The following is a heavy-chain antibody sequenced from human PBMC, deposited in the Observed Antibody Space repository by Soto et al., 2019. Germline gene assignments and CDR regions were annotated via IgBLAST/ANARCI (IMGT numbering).Heavy chain of an antibody. CDR1: GCSISIGGYY. CDR2: IYYSGST. CDR3: ARTFSQGCSVSRDYFDF. V-gene: IGHV4-31*02. Sequence: NLSLARTVSGCSISIGGYYWSWILQHPGKGVEWIGYIYYSGSTYYNPSLKSRVTISVDTSKNQFSLKLSSVTAADTAVYYCARTFSQGCSVSRDYFDFWGQGTLDT. D-gene: IGHD6-25*01. J-gene: IGHJ4*02.